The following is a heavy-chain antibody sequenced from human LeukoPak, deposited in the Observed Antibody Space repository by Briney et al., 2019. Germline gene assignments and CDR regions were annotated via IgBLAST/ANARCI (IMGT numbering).Heavy chain of an antibody. D-gene: IGHD6-6*01. CDR1: GFTFSGYA. J-gene: IGHJ4*02. Sequence: PGGSLRLSCAASGFTFSGYAMHWVRRAPGKGLEWVAVISYDGSNKYYADSVKGRFTISRDNSKNTLYLQMNSLRAEDTAVYYCARFSSSSWDYWGQGTLVTVSS. CDR2: ISYDGSNK. CDR3: ARFSSSSWDY. V-gene: IGHV3-30-3*01.